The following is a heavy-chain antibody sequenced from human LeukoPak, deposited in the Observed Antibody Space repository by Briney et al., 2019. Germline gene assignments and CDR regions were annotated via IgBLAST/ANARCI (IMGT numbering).Heavy chain of an antibody. CDR2: IIPIFGTA. V-gene: IGHV1-69*05. D-gene: IGHD3-16*02. CDR1: GGTFSSYA. CDR3: ARGASLSVFRSFDY. J-gene: IGHJ4*02. Sequence: ASVKVSCKASGGTFSSYAISWVRQAPGQGLEWMGGIIPIFGTANYAQKFQGRVTITTDESTGTAYMELSSLRSEDTAVYYCARGASLSVFRSFDYWGQGTLVAVSS.